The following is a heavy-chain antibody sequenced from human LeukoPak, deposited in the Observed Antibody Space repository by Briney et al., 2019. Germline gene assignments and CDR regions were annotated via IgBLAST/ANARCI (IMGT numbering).Heavy chain of an antibody. V-gene: IGHV1-46*01. Sequence: ASVKVSCKASGYTFTSYGISWVRQAPGQGLEWMGMIYPRDGSTSYAQKFQGRVTVTRDTSTSTVHMELSGLRSEDTAVYYCARDQEGFDYWGHPTLSTVSS. CDR3: ARDQEGFDY. CDR1: GYTFTSYG. J-gene: IGHJ4*01. CDR2: IYPRDGST.